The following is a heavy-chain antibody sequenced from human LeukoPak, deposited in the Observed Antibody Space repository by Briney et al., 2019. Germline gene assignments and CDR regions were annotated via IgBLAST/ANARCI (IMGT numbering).Heavy chain of an antibody. Sequence: GGSLRLSCAASGFTFSSYEMNWVRQAPGKGLEWVSYISSSGSTIYYADSVKGRFTISRDNAKNSLYLQMNSLRAEDTAVYYCARYLHISAPFDVWGQGTLVTVSS. J-gene: IGHJ4*02. CDR2: ISSSGSTI. CDR3: ARYLHISAPFDV. V-gene: IGHV3-48*03. CDR1: GFTFSSYE. D-gene: IGHD2-21*01.